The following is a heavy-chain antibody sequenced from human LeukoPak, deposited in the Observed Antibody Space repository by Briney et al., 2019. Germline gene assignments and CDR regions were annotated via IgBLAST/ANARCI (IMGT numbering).Heavy chain of an antibody. D-gene: IGHD5-18*01. CDR1: GGTFSSYA. CDR2: IIPIFGIA. Sequence: GASVKVSCKASGGTFSSYAISWVRQAPGQGLEWMGRIIPIFGIANYAQKFQGRVTITADKSTSTAYMELSSLRSEDTAVYYCAVDTAMVRVVIYFDYWGQGTLVTVSS. CDR3: AVDTAMVRVVIYFDY. J-gene: IGHJ4*02. V-gene: IGHV1-69*04.